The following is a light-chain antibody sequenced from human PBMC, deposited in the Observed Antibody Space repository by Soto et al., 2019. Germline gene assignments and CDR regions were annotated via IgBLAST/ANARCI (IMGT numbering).Light chain of an antibody. CDR3: KQYHKWQVN. CDR1: QGINRR. V-gene: IGKV3-15*01. Sequence: LMTHSPATLSVSPGERVAFSCRASQGINRRLAWYQNKAGQAPRLLIYGASTGATGIQARFSGSGSGTEFNITINRMKSEDYAVYYCKQYHKWQVNLGGG. J-gene: IGKJ4*01. CDR2: GAS.